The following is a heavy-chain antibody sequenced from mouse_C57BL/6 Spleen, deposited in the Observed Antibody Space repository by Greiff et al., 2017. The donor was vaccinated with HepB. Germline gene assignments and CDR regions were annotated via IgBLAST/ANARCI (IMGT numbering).Heavy chain of an antibody. CDR1: GYTFTDYN. V-gene: IGHV1-18*01. D-gene: IGHD1-2*01. Sequence: VQLKESGPELVKPGASVKIPCKASGYTFTDYNMDWVKQSHGKSLEWIGDINPNNGGTIYNQKFKGKATLTVDKSSSTAYMELRSLTSEDTAVYYCARVITDYFDYWGQGTTLTVSS. CDR2: INPNNGGT. J-gene: IGHJ2*01. CDR3: ARVITDYFDY.